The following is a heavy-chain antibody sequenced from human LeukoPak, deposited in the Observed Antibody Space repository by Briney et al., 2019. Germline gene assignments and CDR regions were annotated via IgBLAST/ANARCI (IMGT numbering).Heavy chain of an antibody. CDR3: ARDFTVVVPAAMDYGMDV. J-gene: IGHJ6*02. CDR2: ISSSSSTI. CDR1: GFTFSSYS. Sequence: GGSLRLSCAASGFTFSSYSMNWVRQAPGKGLEWVSYISSSSSTIYYADSVKGRFTISRDNAKNSLYLQMNSLRAEDTAVYYCARDFTVVVPAAMDYGMDVWDQGTTVTVSS. D-gene: IGHD2-2*01. V-gene: IGHV3-48*01.